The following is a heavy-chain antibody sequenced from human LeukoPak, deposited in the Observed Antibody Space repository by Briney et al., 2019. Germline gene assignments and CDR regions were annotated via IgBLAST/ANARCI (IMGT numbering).Heavy chain of an antibody. CDR1: GFTFSNYW. CDR2: IKQDGSEK. D-gene: IGHD3-22*01. CDR3: ARSETTYYYDSSVYFYYYYGMDV. J-gene: IGHJ6*02. Sequence: GGSLRLSCAASGFTFSNYWMTWVRQAPGKGLELVANIKQDGSEKYYVDSVKGRFTISRDNAKNSLYLQMNSLRAEDTAVYYCARSETTYYYDSSVYFYYYYGMDVWGQGTTVTVSS. V-gene: IGHV3-7*01.